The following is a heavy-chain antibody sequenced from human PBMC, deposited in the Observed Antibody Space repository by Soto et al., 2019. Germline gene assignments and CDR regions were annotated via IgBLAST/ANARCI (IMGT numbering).Heavy chain of an antibody. CDR3: ATSPVCDF. V-gene: IGHV3-11*01. CDR1: GFTFSDYY. J-gene: IGHJ4*02. Sequence: QVQLVESGGGLVRPGGSLRLSCAASGFTFSDYYMIWIRQSPGKGLEWLALMSSSGTTVFYADSVKGRFTISRDNAKNSLFLQMDSLKAEDTAVYYCATSPVCDFWGLGPLVSVSS. CDR2: MSSSGTTV.